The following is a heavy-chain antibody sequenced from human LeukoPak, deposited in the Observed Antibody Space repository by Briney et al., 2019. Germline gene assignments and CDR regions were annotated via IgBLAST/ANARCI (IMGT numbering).Heavy chain of an antibody. Sequence: PGGSLRLSCAAFGFRFSDYYMSWIRQAPGKGLEWISYISGSGTKTNYGDSVKGRFTIYRVNANNALYLQMNSLRDEDTAVYYCARSFDVYFYYGLDVWGQGTTVTVSS. D-gene: IGHD3-9*01. J-gene: IGHJ6*02. V-gene: IGHV3-11*03. CDR2: ISGSGTKT. CDR3: ARSFDVYFYYGLDV. CDR1: GFRFSDYY.